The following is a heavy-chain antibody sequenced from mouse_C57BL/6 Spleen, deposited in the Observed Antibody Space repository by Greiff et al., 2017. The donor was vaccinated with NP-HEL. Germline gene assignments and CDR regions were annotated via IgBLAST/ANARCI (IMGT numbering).Heavy chain of an antibody. CDR2: IHPSDSDT. CDR3: AIHYDHYAMDY. Sequence: QVQLKQPGAELVKPGASVKVSCKASGYTFTNYWMHWVKQRPGQGLEWIGRIHPSDSDTNYNQKFKGKATLTVDKSSSTAYMQLSSLTSEDSAVYYCAIHYDHYAMDYWGQGTSVTVSS. V-gene: IGHV1-74*01. D-gene: IGHD2-4*01. J-gene: IGHJ4*01. CDR1: GYTFTNYW.